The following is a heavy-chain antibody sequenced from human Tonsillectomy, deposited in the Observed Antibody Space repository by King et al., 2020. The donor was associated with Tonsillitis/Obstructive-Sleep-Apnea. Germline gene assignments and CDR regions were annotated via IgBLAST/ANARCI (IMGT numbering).Heavy chain of an antibody. V-gene: IGHV3-23*04. CDR2: IYGSGATT. Sequence: VQLVESGGGLVQPGGSLRLSCAASGFTFSSYAMSWVRQAPGKGLEWVSGIYGSGATTHCADSVKGRFIISRDNSKNTLYLQMNSLRAEDTAMYYCAKAIQPFDYWGQGTLVTVSS. D-gene: IGHD5-18*01. CDR3: AKAIQPFDY. CDR1: GFTFSSYA. J-gene: IGHJ4*02.